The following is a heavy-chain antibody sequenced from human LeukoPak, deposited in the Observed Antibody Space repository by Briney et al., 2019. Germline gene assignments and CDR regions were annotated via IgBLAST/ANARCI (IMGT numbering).Heavy chain of an antibody. CDR1: GGSISSYY. CDR2: IYSSGGT. D-gene: IGHD1-26*01. J-gene: IGHJ3*02. V-gene: IGHV4-59*01. CDR3: ARAKRWENDAFDI. Sequence: PSETLSLTCTVSGGSISSYYWSWIRQPPGKGLEWVGYIYSSGGTDHNLSLKSRVTMSVDTSTNQLSLKLNSVTAADTAVYYCARAKRWENDAFDIWGQGTLVTVAS.